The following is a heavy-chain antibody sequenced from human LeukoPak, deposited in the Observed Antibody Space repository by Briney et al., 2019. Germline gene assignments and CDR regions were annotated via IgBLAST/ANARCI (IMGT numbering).Heavy chain of an antibody. J-gene: IGHJ5*02. CDR1: GYSISTNYY. V-gene: IGHV4-38-2*02. CDR2: IYHSGST. D-gene: IGHD3-3*01. CDR3: ARHNYDFWSGYYTGWFDP. Sequence: PSETLSLTCTVSGYSISTNYYWAWIRQSPGTGLEWIGSIYHSGSTYYNPSLKSRVTISVDTSKNQFSLKLSSVTAADTAVYYCARHNYDFWSGYYTGWFDPWGQGTLVTVSS.